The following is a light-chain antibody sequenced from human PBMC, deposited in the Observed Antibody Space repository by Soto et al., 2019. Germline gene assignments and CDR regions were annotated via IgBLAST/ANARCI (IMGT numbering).Light chain of an antibody. J-gene: IGKJ5*01. CDR2: RAS. CDR1: QSISSS. CDR3: QQYYKWPLT. Sequence: EIVMTQSPATVSVSPGERVTLSCRASQSISSSLAWYQHKPGQGPRLLIYRASTRATDIPDRFSGSVSGTEFTLTISSLQSEDFAVYYCQQYYKWPLTFGQGTRLEIK. V-gene: IGKV3-15*01.